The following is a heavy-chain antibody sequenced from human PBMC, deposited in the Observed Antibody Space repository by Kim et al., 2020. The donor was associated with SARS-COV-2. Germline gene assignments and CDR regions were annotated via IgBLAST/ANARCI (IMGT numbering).Heavy chain of an antibody. Sequence: SETLSLTCAVYGGSFSGYYWSWIRQPPGKGLEWIGEINHSGSTNYNPSLKSRVTISVDTSKNQFSLKLSSVTAADTAVYYCARGGPRRSPPLYYYYYMDVCGKGTTVTVSS. CDR1: GGSFSGYY. J-gene: IGHJ6*03. V-gene: IGHV4-34*01. CDR2: INHSGST. CDR3: ARGGPRRSPPLYYYYYMDV.